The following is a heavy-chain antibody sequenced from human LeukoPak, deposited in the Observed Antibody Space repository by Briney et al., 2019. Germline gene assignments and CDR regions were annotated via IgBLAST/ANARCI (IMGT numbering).Heavy chain of an antibody. D-gene: IGHD4-11*01. V-gene: IGHV3-64*01. J-gene: IGHJ4*02. CDR2: ISSNGCST. Sequence: GGSLRLSCSAYGFTFSSYAMLWARPAPGKGLEYVSSISSNGCSTYYANSVKGRFTISRDNSKNTLDLQMGSLRAEDMAVYCCATSNEYYFDYWGQGTLVTVSS. CDR3: ATSNEYYFDY. CDR1: GFTFSSYA.